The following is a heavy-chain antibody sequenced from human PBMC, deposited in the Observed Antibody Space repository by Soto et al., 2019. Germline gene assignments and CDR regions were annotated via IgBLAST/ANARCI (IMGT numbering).Heavy chain of an antibody. CDR1: GFTFSNAW. CDR2: IKSKTDGGTT. V-gene: IGHV3-15*07. CDR3: TTDSLLYYYGMDV. J-gene: IGHJ6*02. Sequence: GGSLRLSCAASGFTFSNAWMNWVRQAPGKGLEWVGRIKSKTDGGTTDYAAPVKGRFTISRDDSKNTLYLQMNSLKTEDTAVYYCTTDSLLYYYGMDVWGQGTTVTVSS.